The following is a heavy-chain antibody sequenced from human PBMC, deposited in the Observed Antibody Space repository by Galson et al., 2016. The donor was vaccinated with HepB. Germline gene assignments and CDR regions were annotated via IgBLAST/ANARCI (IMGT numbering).Heavy chain of an antibody. V-gene: IGHV1-18*04. CDR2: VSAYNGYT. J-gene: IGHJ4*02. CDR3: ARDDPSGYLDY. D-gene: IGHD6-19*01. Sequence: SVKVSCKASGYTFSRNGISWVRQAPGQGLEWMGWVSAYNGYTDYAQKFQGRVSMTADTSTATAYMELKSLRSDDTAIYYCARDDPSGYLDYWGRGTLVTVSS. CDR1: GYTFSRNG.